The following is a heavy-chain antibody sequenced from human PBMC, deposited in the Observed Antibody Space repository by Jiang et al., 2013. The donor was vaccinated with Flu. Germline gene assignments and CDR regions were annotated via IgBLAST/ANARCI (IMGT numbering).Heavy chain of an antibody. D-gene: IGHD3-10*01. Sequence: LLKPSETLSLTCAVYGGSFSGYYWSWIRQPPGKGLEWIGEINHSGSTNYNPSLKSRVTISVDTSKNQFSLKLSSVTAADTAVYYCARLSRRNTMVRGVSPLRAMDVWGQGTTVTVSS. CDR2: INHSGST. J-gene: IGHJ6*02. CDR3: ARLSRRNTMVRGVSPLRAMDV. V-gene: IGHV4-34*01. CDR1: GGSFSGYY.